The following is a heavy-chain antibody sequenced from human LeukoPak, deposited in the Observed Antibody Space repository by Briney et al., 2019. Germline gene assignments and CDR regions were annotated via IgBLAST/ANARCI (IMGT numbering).Heavy chain of an antibody. CDR3: ARVGRSWYVWHSIDY. CDR1: GFTFSSYA. D-gene: IGHD6-13*01. CDR2: ISYDGSNK. J-gene: IGHJ4*02. Sequence: GGSLRLSCAASGFTFSSYAMHWVRQAPGKGLEWVAVISYDGSNKYYADSVKGRFTISRDNSKNTLYLQMNSLRAEDTAVYYCARVGRSWYVWHSIDYWGQGTLVTVSS. V-gene: IGHV3-30*01.